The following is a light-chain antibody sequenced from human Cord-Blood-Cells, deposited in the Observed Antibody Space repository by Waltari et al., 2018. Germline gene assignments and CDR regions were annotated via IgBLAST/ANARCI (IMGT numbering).Light chain of an antibody. CDR1: SSDVGSYNL. Sequence: QSALTQPASVSGSPGQSITISCTGTSSDVGSYNLVSGYQQHPGKAPKLMIYEGSKRPSGVSNRFSGSKSGNTASLTISGLQAEDEADYYCCSYAGSYVFGTGTKVTVL. J-gene: IGLJ1*01. V-gene: IGLV2-23*01. CDR3: CSYAGSYV. CDR2: EGS.